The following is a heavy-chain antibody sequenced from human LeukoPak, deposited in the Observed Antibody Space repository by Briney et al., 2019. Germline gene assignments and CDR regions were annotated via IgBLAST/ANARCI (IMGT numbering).Heavy chain of an antibody. D-gene: IGHD3-10*01. Sequence: GESLKISCKGSGYSFTSYWIGWVRQMPGKGLEWMGIIEPVEADTRYSPSFQGQVTISADKSISTAYLQWSSLKASDTAMYYCATRGRYGSGSYYSGRMFDYWGQGTLVTVSS. V-gene: IGHV5-51*01. J-gene: IGHJ4*02. CDR1: GYSFTSYW. CDR3: ATRGRYGSGSYYSGRMFDY. CDR2: IEPVEADT.